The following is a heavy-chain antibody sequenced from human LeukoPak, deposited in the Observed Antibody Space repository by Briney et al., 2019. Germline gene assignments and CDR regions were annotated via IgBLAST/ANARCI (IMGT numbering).Heavy chain of an antibody. CDR1: GFTFSSYG. CDR2: ISYDGSNK. V-gene: IGHV3-30*18. J-gene: IGHJ4*02. CDR3: AKERSYYDSSGYLDY. Sequence: GRSLRLSCAASGFTFSSYGMHWVRQAPGKGLEWVAVISYDGSNKYYADSVKGRFTISRDNSKNTLYLQMNSLRAEDTAVYYCAKERSYYDSSGYLDYWGRGTLVTVSS. D-gene: IGHD3-22*01.